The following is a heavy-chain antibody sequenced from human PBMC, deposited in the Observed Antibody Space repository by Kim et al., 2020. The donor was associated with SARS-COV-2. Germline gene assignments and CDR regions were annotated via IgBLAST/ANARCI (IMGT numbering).Heavy chain of an antibody. D-gene: IGHD3-10*01. V-gene: IGHV3-30*07. CDR3: VRVKRREYGSEFDY. J-gene: IGHJ4*02. Sequence: ADSVKGRFTISRHNSKNTLYLQMNSQRAEDTAVYYCVRVKRREYGSEFDYWGRGTLVTVSS.